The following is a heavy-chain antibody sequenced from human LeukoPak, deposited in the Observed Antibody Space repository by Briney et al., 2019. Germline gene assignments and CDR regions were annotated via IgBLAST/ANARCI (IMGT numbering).Heavy chain of an antibody. CDR3: AKVPQAYCSGGSCYLDY. CDR2: ISGSGGST. D-gene: IGHD2-15*01. V-gene: IGHV3-23*01. J-gene: IGHJ4*02. Sequence: HPGGSLRLSCAASGFTFSSYAMSWVRQAPGKGLEWVSAISGSGGSTYYADSVKGRFTISRDNSKNTLYLQMNSLRAEDTAVYYCAKVPQAYCSGGSCYLDYWGQGTLVTVSS. CDR1: GFTFSSYA.